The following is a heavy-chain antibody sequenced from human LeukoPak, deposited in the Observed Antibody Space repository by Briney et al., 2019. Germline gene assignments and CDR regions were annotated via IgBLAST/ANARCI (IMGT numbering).Heavy chain of an antibody. CDR3: ARTRTGKPDF. V-gene: IGHV1-2*02. CDR2: VNPSSGGT. Sequence: ASVKVSCKASGYTFIVHYIHWVRQAPGHGLEWMGWVNPSSGGTNYAQKFQDRVTMTRDTSINTAYMELSSLRSDDTAVYYCARTRTGKPDFWGQGTLVTVSS. CDR1: GYTFIVHY. D-gene: IGHD1-14*01. J-gene: IGHJ4*02.